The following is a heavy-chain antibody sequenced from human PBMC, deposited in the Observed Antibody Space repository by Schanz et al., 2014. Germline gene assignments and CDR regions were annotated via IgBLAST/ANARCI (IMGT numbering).Heavy chain of an antibody. Sequence: QVHLQESGPGLVKPSETLSLTCTVSGGSISNNYWGWIRQPPGKGLEWIGNIYSSGSTNYNPSLKSRVTISGDTSKNQFSLRLSSVTAADTAVYFCASFVPRVYYFDYGGQGTLVTVSS. D-gene: IGHD2-8*01. CDR3: ASFVPRVYYFDY. CDR1: GGSISNNY. J-gene: IGHJ4*02. CDR2: IYSSGST. V-gene: IGHV4-59*01.